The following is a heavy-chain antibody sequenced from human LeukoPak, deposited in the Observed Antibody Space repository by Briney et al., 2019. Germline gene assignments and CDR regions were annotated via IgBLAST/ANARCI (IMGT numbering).Heavy chain of an antibody. D-gene: IGHD5-18*01. CDR3: ARQPRYGPFDY. V-gene: IGHV4-34*01. J-gene: IGHJ4*02. Sequence: SETLSLTCAVYGGSFSGYYWSWIRQPPGKGLEWIGEINHSGSTNYNPSLKSRVTISVDTSKNQFSLKLSSVTAADTAVYYCARQPRYGPFDYWGQGTLVTVSS. CDR2: INHSGST. CDR1: GGSFSGYY.